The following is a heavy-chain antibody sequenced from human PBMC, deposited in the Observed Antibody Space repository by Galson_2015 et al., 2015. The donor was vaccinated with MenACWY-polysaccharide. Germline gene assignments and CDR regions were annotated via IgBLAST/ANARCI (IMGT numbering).Heavy chain of an antibody. CDR3: ARREARNSGPFDL. J-gene: IGHJ4*01. D-gene: IGHD6-19*01. V-gene: IGHV3-30*03. CDR2: MTYDGGDQ. Sequence: SLRLSCAASGFSFSSYGMHWVRQAPGKGLEWVTYMTYDGGDQNYARSVRGRFTISRDNSKSMLYLQMESLRPEDTAVYYCARREARNSGPFDLWGHGTLVTVSS. CDR1: GFSFSSYG.